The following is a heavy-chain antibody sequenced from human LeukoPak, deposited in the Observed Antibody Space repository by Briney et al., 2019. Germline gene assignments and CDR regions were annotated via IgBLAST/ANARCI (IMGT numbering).Heavy chain of an antibody. J-gene: IGHJ6*03. D-gene: IGHD6-25*01. CDR2: ITSSSSTI. CDR1: GFTFSNYN. Sequence: GGSLRLSCAASGFTFSNYNMNWLRQAPGKGLEWVSYITSSSSTIYYADSVKGRFTISRDNAKNSLYLQMNSLRADDTAVYYCARFAAGGSYYYYMDVWGKGTTVTVSS. CDR3: ARFAAGGSYYYYMDV. V-gene: IGHV3-48*01.